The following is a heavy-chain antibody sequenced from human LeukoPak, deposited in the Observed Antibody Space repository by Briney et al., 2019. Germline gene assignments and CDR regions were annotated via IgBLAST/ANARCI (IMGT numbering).Heavy chain of an antibody. CDR1: GLNFADYA. J-gene: IGHJ4*02. CDR2: ISADGGTT. V-gene: IGHV3-43*02. CDR3: AKESGKFDY. Sequence: GGSLRLSCVVSGLNFADYAMHWVRQPPGKGLEWVFLISADGGTTFSADSVKGRFTIPRDNSKNSLYLQMNRLRSEDTAMYFCAKESGKFDYWGQGTLVAVST.